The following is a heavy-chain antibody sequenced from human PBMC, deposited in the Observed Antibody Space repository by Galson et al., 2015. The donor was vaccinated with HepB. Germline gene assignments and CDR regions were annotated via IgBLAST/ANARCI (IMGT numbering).Heavy chain of an antibody. CDR3: ALRLGYGRGDY. CDR1: GYTFTSYG. D-gene: IGHD5-12*01. V-gene: IGHV1-69*04. CDR2: IIPILGIA. Sequence: SVKVSCKASGYTFTSYGISWVRQAPGQGLEWMGRIIPILGIANYAQKFQGRVTITADKSTSTAYMELSSLRSEDTAVYYCALRLGYGRGDYWGQGTLVTVSS. J-gene: IGHJ4*02.